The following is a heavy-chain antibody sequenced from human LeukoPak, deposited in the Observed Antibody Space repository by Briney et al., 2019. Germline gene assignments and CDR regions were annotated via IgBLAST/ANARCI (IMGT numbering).Heavy chain of an antibody. CDR1: GGSISSYY. CDR2: IYYSGST. V-gene: IGHV4-59*01. J-gene: IGHJ5*02. CDR3: ARESSDSCSSTSCYGTNWFDP. Sequence: PSETLSLTCTVSGGSISSYYWSWIRQPPGKGLEWIGYIYYSGSTNYNPSLKSRVTISVDTSKNQFSLKLSSVTAADTAVYYCARESSDSCSSTSCYGTNWFDPWGQGTLVTVSS. D-gene: IGHD2-2*01.